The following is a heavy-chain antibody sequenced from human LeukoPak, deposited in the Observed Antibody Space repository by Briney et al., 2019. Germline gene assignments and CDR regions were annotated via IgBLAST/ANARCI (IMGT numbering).Heavy chain of an antibody. CDR3: ARVAGLSSSGWYRANWFDP. Sequence: KPSETLSLTCTVSGGSISSYYWSWIRQPPGKGLEWIGYIYYSGSTNYNPSLKSRVTISVDTSKNQFSLKLSSVTAADTAVYYCARVAGLSSSGWYRANWFDPWGQGTLVTVSS. J-gene: IGHJ5*02. CDR1: GGSISSYY. D-gene: IGHD6-19*01. V-gene: IGHV4-59*01. CDR2: IYYSGST.